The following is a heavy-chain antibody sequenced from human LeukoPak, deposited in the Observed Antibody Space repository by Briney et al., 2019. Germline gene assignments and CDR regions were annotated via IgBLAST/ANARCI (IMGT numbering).Heavy chain of an antibody. CDR3: AKDFGFLEWFKDV. CDR2: IDTAGDT. Sequence: GGSLRLSCAASGFTFSSYDMHWVRQATGKGLEWVSAIDTAGDTYYPGSVKGRFTISRENAKNPLYLQMNSLRAEDTAVYYCAKDFGFLEWFKDVWGKGTTVTVSS. V-gene: IGHV3-13*01. J-gene: IGHJ6*04. D-gene: IGHD3-3*01. CDR1: GFTFSSYD.